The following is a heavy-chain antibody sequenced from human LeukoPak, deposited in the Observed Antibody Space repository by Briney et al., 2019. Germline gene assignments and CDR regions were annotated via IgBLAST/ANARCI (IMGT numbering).Heavy chain of an antibody. CDR3: ARSGSGSYYNTYYYYGMDV. Sequence: ASVKVSCKASGYTFTSYGISWVRQTPGQGLEWMGWISAYNGNTNYAQKLQGRVTMTTDTSTSTAYMELRSLRSDDTAVYYCARSGSGSYYNTYYYYGMDVWGQGTTVTVSS. V-gene: IGHV1-18*01. D-gene: IGHD3-10*01. CDR1: GYTFTSYG. J-gene: IGHJ6*02. CDR2: ISAYNGNT.